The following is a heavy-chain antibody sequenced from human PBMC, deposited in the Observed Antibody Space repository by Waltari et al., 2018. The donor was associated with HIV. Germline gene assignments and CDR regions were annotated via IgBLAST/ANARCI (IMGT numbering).Heavy chain of an antibody. V-gene: IGHV1-46*01. Sequence: QVQLVQSGAEVKKHGASVKVSCKASGYTFTSYYMPWVRQARGQGLEWMRIINPRGSTPSYAKKFQGRVTMTKYTSTSTVYMELSSLRSEDTAVYYCAREKSAPRYHIAAAGHNCFDPWGQGTLVTVSS. CDR3: AREKSAPRYHIAAAGHNCFDP. D-gene: IGHD6-13*01. CDR1: GYTFTSYY. J-gene: IGHJ5*02. CDR2: INPRGSTP.